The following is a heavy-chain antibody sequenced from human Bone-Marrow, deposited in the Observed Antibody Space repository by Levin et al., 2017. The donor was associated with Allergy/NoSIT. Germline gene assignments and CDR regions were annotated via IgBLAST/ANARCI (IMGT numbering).Heavy chain of an antibody. Sequence: GSLRLSCAVYGGAFSDYYWTWIRQPPGKGLEWIGEIIHSGRTNYNPSLKSRVTISVDTSKNQFFLNLTSVTAADTAVYYCARLSQWGTTVTTTEYFHHWGQGTLVTVSS. CDR1: GGAFSDYY. CDR3: ARLSQWGTTVTTTEYFHH. V-gene: IGHV4-34*12. CDR2: IIHSGRT. J-gene: IGHJ1*01. D-gene: IGHD4-17*01.